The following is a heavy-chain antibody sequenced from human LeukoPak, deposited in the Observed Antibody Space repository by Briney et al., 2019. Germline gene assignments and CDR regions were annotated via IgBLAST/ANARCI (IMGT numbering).Heavy chain of an antibody. CDR3: ARDVGSGWRTVTFRFDY. CDR2: INPNSGGT. V-gene: IGHV1-2*02. Sequence: GASVKVSCKASGYTFTGYYMHWVRQAPGQGLEWMGWINPNSGGTNYAQKFQGRVTMTRDTSISTAYMELSRPRSDDTAVYYCARDVGSGWRTVTFRFDYWGQGTLVTVSS. CDR1: GYTFTGYY. J-gene: IGHJ4*02. D-gene: IGHD6-19*01.